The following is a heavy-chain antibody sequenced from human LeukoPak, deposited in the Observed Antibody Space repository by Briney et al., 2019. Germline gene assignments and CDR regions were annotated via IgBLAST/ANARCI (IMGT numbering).Heavy chain of an antibody. D-gene: IGHD3-3*01. J-gene: IGHJ5*02. CDR3: ARDFGVIRRS. CDR2: MSYEETYK. CDR1: GFSVRDYA. V-gene: IGHV3-30-3*01. Sequence: GGSLRLSCAVSGFSVRDYAMHWVRQAPGKGLEWVAVMSYEETYKNYAEAVKGRFTISRDDSKNTLFLQMSSLRPEDTAVYYCARDFGVIRRSWGQGTLVSVSS.